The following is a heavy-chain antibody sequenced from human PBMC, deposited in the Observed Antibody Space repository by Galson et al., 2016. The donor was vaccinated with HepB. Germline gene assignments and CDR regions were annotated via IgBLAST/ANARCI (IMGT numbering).Heavy chain of an antibody. CDR2: ISYDGSEE. D-gene: IGHD3-10*01. CDR1: GFIFSDYA. V-gene: IGHV3-30*07. Sequence: SLRLSCAVSGFIFSDYAMHWVRQAPGKGLEWVAVISYDGSEESYADSLKGRFTISRDNSRDTLYLQMNSLRPEDTAVYYCTKDPQLYVTRGVWDNWGQGSLVIVSS. J-gene: IGHJ4*02. CDR3: TKDPQLYVTRGVWDN.